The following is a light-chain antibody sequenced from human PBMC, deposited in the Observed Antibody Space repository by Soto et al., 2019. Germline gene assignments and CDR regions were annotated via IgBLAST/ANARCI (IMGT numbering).Light chain of an antibody. Sequence: QSVLTQPASVSGSPGQSITISCTGTRSDVGGFDYVSWYQQHPGKAPKLMIYEDVNRPSGVSNRFSGSKSGNTASLTISGLQTEDEADYYCSSYTTSSTVVFGGGTKLTVL. CDR3: SSYTTSSTVV. V-gene: IGLV2-14*01. CDR2: EDV. J-gene: IGLJ2*01. CDR1: RSDVGGFDY.